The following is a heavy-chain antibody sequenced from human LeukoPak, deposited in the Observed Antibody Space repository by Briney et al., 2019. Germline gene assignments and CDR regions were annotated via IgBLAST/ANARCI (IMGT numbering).Heavy chain of an antibody. CDR3: ARKVAVAMDLDY. J-gene: IGHJ4*02. V-gene: IGHV3-23*01. CDR2: ISDSGDYT. CDR1: GFTFSSYA. Sequence: PGGSLRLSCAGSGFTFSSYAMSWVRQAPGQGLEWVSAISDSGDYTSYADSVRGRFTISRDNSKNTLSLQMTGLRAEDTAVYYCARKVAVAMDLDYWGQGTLVTVSS. D-gene: IGHD5-18*01.